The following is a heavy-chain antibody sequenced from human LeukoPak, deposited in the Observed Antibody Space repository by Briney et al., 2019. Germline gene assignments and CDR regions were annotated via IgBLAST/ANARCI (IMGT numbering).Heavy chain of an antibody. Sequence: GPSLRLSCAASGFTFSSYSMKSVRQAPRKGLEWVSSISSSSSYINYADSVKGRFTISRDNAKNSLYLQMNSLRAEDTAVYYCVLTAMDGRDYWGQGTLVTVSS. CDR1: GFTFSSYS. J-gene: IGHJ4*02. D-gene: IGHD5-18*01. CDR2: ISSSSSYI. CDR3: VLTAMDGRDY. V-gene: IGHV3-21*01.